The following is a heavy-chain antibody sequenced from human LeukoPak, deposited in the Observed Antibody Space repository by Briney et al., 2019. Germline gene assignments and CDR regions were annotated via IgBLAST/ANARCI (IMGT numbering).Heavy chain of an antibody. CDR3: ARDLDFVVVTALSP. D-gene: IGHD2-21*02. CDR2: IIPIFGTA. J-gene: IGHJ5*02. V-gene: IGHV1-69*13. CDR1: GGTFSSYA. Sequence: ASVKVSCKASGGTFSSYAISWVRQAPGQGLEWMGGIIPIFGTANYAQKFQGRVTITADESTSAAYMELSRLRSEDTAVYYCARDLDFVVVTALSPWGQGTLVTVSS.